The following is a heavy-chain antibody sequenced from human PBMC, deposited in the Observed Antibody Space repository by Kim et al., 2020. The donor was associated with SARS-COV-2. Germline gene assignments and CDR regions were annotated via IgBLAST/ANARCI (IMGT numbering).Heavy chain of an antibody. J-gene: IGHJ4*02. V-gene: IGHV3-48*02. D-gene: IGHD6-19*01. CDR3: ARVWKYSSGWYGDF. Sequence: ADAVRGRFTIYRDNAKNSMYLQMNSLRDEDTAVYYCARVWKYSSGWYGDFWGQGALVTVSS.